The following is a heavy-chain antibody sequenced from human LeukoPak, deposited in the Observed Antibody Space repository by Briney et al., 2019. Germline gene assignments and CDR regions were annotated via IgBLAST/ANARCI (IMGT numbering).Heavy chain of an antibody. CDR1: GGSISSYY. CDR3: ARGYYDILTGYYTDSVGFDY. V-gene: IGHV4-59*01. Sequence: SETLSLTCTVSGGSISSYYWSWIRQPPGKGLEWIGYIYYSGSTNYNPSLKSRVTISVDTSKNQFSLKLSSVTAADTAVYYCARGYYDILTGYYTDSVGFDYWGQGTLVTVSS. D-gene: IGHD3-9*01. J-gene: IGHJ4*02. CDR2: IYYSGST.